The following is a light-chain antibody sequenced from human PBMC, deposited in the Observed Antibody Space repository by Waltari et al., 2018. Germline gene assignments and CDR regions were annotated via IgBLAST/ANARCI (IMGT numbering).Light chain of an antibody. J-gene: IGKJ1*01. CDR2: GVS. CDR3: QQYGRSLWT. Sequence: EIVLTQSPGTLSLSPGERATLSCRASQSVSSSYLAWYQQKPGQAPRLLIYGVSSRATGIPDRFSGSGSGTDFTLSISRLEPEDVAVYYCQQYGRSLWTFGQGTKVEIK. CDR1: QSVSSSY. V-gene: IGKV3-20*01.